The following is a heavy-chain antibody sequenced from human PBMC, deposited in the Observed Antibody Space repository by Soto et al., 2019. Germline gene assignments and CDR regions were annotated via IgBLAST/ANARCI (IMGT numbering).Heavy chain of an antibody. J-gene: IGHJ3*02. CDR2: IYWDDDK. CDR3: AHRSPAYGDYGAFDI. V-gene: IGHV2-5*02. D-gene: IGHD4-17*01. Sequence: QITLKESGPPLVKPTQTLTLTCTFSGLSRSTSGGGVGWIRQPPGKALEWLALIYWDDDKRYSPSLKSRLTITKNTAENQMVLTRTNMNPVDTATSSGAHRSPAYGDYGAFDIWGQGTMVTVSS. CDR1: GLSRSTSGGG.